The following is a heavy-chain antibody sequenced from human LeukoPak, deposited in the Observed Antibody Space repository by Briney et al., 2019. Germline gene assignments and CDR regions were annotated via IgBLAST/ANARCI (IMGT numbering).Heavy chain of an antibody. Sequence: GGSLRLSCAASGFTVSSNYMSWVRQAPGKGLEWVSVIYSGGSTYYADSVKGRFTISRDNSKNTLFLQMNSLRAEDTAVYYCARLRAARPDWGYYYYYYMDVWGKGTTVTVSS. V-gene: IGHV3-53*01. CDR2: IYSGGST. J-gene: IGHJ6*03. CDR1: GFTVSSNY. D-gene: IGHD6-6*01. CDR3: ARLRAARPDWGYYYYYYMDV.